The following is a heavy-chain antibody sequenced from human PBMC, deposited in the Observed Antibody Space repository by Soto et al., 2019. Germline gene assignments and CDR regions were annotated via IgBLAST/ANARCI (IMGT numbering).Heavy chain of an antibody. CDR2: IIPIFGTA. CDR1: GGTFSSYA. D-gene: IGHD3-10*01. Sequence: QVQLVQSGAEVKKPGSSVKVSCKASGGTFSSYAISWVRQAPGQGLEWMGGIIPIFGTANYAQKFQGRVTMTADESTSTAYMELSSLRSEDTAVYYCARGSTMVRGVISYYYYYGMDVWGQGTTVTVSS. J-gene: IGHJ6*02. V-gene: IGHV1-69*01. CDR3: ARGSTMVRGVISYYYYYGMDV.